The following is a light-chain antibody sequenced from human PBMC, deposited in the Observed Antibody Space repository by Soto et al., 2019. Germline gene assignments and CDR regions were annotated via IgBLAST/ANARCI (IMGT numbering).Light chain of an antibody. CDR3: QKSYSTLFT. V-gene: IGKV1-39*01. Sequence: IQMTQFPSSLSASVGDRVTITCRAGQTVIRYLNWYQQKPGRAPNLLIYAVSNLQSGVPSRFSGSGSGTEFTLTISDLQTEEFATYDCQKSYSTLFTFGPGTKVEIK. J-gene: IGKJ3*01. CDR1: QTVIRY. CDR2: AVS.